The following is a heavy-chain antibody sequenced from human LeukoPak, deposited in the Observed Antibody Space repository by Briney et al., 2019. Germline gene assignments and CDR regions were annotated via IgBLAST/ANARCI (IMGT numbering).Heavy chain of an antibody. V-gene: IGHV1-46*01. CDR3: ARDRVKYSSSSGGSSSPYWFDP. J-gene: IGHJ5*02. Sequence: ASVKVSCKASGYTFTSYYMHWVRQAPGQGLEWMGIINPSGSRTSYAQKFQGRVTMTRDTSTSTVYMELSSLRSEDTVMYYCARDRVKYSSSSGGSSSPYWFDPWGQGTPVTVSS. D-gene: IGHD6-6*01. CDR1: GYTFTSYY. CDR2: INPSGSRT.